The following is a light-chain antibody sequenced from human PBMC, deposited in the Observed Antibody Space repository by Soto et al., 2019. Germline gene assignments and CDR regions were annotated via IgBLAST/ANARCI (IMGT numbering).Light chain of an antibody. J-gene: IGKJ1*01. Sequence: EIVLTQSPGTLSLSPGERATLSCRASQSVSSSYLAWYQQKPGQAPRLLNYGASSRATGIPDRFSGSGSGTDFTLTISRLEPEDFAVYYCQQFGTSPWTFGQGTYVEI. CDR3: QQFGTSPWT. V-gene: IGKV3-20*01. CDR2: GAS. CDR1: QSVSSSY.